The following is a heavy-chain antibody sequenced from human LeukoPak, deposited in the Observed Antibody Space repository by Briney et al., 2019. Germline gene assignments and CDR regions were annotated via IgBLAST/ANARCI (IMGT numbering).Heavy chain of an antibody. J-gene: IGHJ4*02. CDR3: ARLVEMATTCFDY. CDR1: GSSFTSYW. CDR2: IYPGDSDT. V-gene: IGHV5-51*01. Sequence: GASLQISCKGSGSSFTSYWIGWGRQMPGKGLEWRGIIYPGDSDTRYSPSFQGQVTISADTSISTAYLQWSSLKASDTAMYYCARLVEMATTCFDYWGQGTLVTVSS. D-gene: IGHD5-24*01.